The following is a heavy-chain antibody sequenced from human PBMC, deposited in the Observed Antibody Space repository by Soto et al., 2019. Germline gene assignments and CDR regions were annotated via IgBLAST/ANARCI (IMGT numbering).Heavy chain of an antibody. D-gene: IGHD3-22*01. CDR1: GGSISSGDYY. CDR2: IYYSGST. Sequence: SETLSLTCTVSGGSISSGDYYWSWIRQPPGKGLEWIGYIYYSGSTYYNPSLKSRVTISVDTSKNQFSLKLSSVTAADTAVYYCASAQRYDSSGYYPFPWFDPWGQGTLVTVSS. J-gene: IGHJ5*02. CDR3: ASAQRYDSSGYYPFPWFDP. V-gene: IGHV4-30-4*01.